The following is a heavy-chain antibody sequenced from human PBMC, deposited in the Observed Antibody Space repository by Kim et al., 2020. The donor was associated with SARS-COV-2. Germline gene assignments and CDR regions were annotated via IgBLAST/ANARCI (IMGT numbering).Heavy chain of an antibody. Sequence: GGSLRLSCAASGFTFSSYGMHWVRQAPGKGLEWVAVISYDGSNKYYADSVKGRFTISRDNSKNTLYLQMNSLRAEDTAVYYCAKDQFPSRITMVRGAPYYSYYGIDVWGQGTTVTVSS. D-gene: IGHD3-10*01. CDR2: ISYDGSNK. CDR3: AKDQFPSRITMVRGAPYYSYYGIDV. J-gene: IGHJ6*02. V-gene: IGHV3-30*18. CDR1: GFTFSSYG.